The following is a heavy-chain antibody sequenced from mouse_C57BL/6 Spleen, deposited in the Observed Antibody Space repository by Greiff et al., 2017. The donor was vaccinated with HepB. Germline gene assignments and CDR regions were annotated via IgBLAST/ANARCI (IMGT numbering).Heavy chain of an antibody. CDR3: ARWDYYGSSDGGFAY. J-gene: IGHJ3*01. D-gene: IGHD1-1*01. V-gene: IGHV1-39*01. CDR2: INPNYGTT. Sequence: VQLQHSGPELVKPGASVKISCKASGYSFTDYNMNWVKQSNGKSLEWIGVINPNYGTTSYNQKFKGKATLTVDQSSSTAYMQLNSLTSEDSAVYYCARWDYYGSSDGGFAYWGQGTLVTVSA. CDR1: GYSFTDYN.